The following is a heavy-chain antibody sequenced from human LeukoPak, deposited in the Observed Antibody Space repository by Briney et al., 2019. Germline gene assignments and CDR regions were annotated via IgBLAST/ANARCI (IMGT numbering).Heavy chain of an antibody. CDR2: IGASGGST. V-gene: IGHV3-23*01. D-gene: IGHD3-9*01. Sequence: GGSLRLSCATSGFTFSSYAMSWVRQAPGKGLEWVSGIGASGGSTYYADSVKGRFTISRDNSKNTLYLQMRRLRTEDSAVYYCAKAEGYDILTGLDYWGQGTLVTVSS. CDR3: AKAEGYDILTGLDY. J-gene: IGHJ4*02. CDR1: GFTFSSYA.